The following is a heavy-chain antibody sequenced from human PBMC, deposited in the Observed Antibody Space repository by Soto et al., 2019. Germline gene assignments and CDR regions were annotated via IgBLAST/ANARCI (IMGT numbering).Heavy chain of an antibody. Sequence: QVQLVQSGAEVKKPGSSVKVSCKASGGTFSSYTISWVRQAPGQGLEWMGRIIPILGIANYAQKFQGRVTITADKSTSTAYMELSSLRSEDTAVYYCEAAAGRRLISFDYWGQGTLVTVSS. CDR2: IIPILGIA. J-gene: IGHJ4*02. D-gene: IGHD6-13*01. V-gene: IGHV1-69*02. CDR1: GGTFSSYT. CDR3: EAAAGRRLISFDY.